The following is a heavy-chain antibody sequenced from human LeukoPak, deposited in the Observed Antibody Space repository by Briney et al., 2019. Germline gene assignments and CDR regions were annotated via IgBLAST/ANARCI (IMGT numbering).Heavy chain of an antibody. CDR2: IHYSGST. V-gene: IGHV4-59*08. J-gene: IGHJ4*02. Sequence: SETLSLTCTVSGGSISSYYWSWIRQPPGKGLEWIGYIHYSGSTNYNPSLKSRVTISIDMSKNQFSLRLSSVTAADTAMYYCVKSGGYGLIDYWGQGTLVTVSS. D-gene: IGHD6-19*01. CDR3: VKSGGYGLIDY. CDR1: GGSISSYY.